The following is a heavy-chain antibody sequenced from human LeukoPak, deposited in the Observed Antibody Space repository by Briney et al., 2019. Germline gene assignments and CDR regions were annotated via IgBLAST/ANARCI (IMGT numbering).Heavy chain of an antibody. D-gene: IGHD3-22*01. CDR2: INPSGGSI. J-gene: IGHJ4*03. CDR3: ARDGWFYYDSSDSSGFDY. CDR1: GYTFTIYY. V-gene: IGHV1-46*01. Sequence: ASVRLSCEASGYTFTIYYMHWVRQAPGQGLEWMGIINPSGGSINCTQKFQGRVTIKRDTPTSTVYVARSRLSSRATPVYFSARDGWFYYDSSDSSGFDYCGHGALVTASS.